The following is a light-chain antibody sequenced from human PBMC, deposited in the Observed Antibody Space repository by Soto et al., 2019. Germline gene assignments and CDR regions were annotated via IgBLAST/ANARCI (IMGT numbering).Light chain of an antibody. CDR3: QQHSNSPWT. CDR1: QTFSKNY. V-gene: IGKV3-20*01. J-gene: IGKJ1*01. CDR2: AVS. Sequence: EIVLTQSPGTLTLSPGETPPLSGRPSQTFSKNYLVCYRQKPGQAPRLLIYAVSSRAAGIPDRFSGSGSGTDFALTIARLEPEDSAVYYCQQHSNSPWTFGQGTRVEI.